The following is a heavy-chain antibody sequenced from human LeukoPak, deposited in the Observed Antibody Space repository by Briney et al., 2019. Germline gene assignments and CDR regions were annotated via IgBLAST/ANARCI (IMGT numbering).Heavy chain of an antibody. CDR2: ISSNGGRA. J-gene: IGHJ4*02. V-gene: IGHV3-64*01. CDR3: ARGEYDYGDEKGYFDY. Sequence: PGGSLRLSCEASGFTFSTYAMHWVRQAPGKGLEYVSGISSNGGRAYYANSVKGRFTISRDNSKNILYLQMGSLRAEDMAVYYCARGEYDYGDEKGYFDYWGQGTLVTVSS. CDR1: GFTFSTYA. D-gene: IGHD4-17*01.